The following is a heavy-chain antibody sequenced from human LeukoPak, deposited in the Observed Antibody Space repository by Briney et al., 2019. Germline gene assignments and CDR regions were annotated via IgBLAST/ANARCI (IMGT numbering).Heavy chain of an antibody. V-gene: IGHV4-59*01. D-gene: IGHD6-13*01. CDR2: VFYSGPT. CDR1: GGSISSYY. CDR3: AREWLRAAAGADAFDI. Sequence: SETLSLTCTVSGGSISSYYWSWIRQPPGKGLEWIGCVFYSGPTNYNPSLKSRVTISVDTSKNQFSLKLSSVTAADTAVYYCAREWLRAAAGADAFDIWGQGTMVTVSS. J-gene: IGHJ3*02.